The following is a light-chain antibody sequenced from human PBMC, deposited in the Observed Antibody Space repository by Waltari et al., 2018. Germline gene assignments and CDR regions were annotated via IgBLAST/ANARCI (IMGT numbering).Light chain of an antibody. CDR1: QSVRSSS. J-gene: IGKJ1*01. Sequence: EIVLTQSPGTLPLSPGERATLSCRASQSVRSSSLAWYQRKPGQAPRLLISGASSRATGIPDRFSGSGSGTDFTLTISRLEPEDFAVYFCQQYGSLVTFGQGTKVEIK. CDR2: GAS. V-gene: IGKV3-20*01. CDR3: QQYGSLVT.